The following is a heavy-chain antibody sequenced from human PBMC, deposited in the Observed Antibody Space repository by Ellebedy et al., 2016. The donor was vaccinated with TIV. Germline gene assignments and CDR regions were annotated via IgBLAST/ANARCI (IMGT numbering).Heavy chain of an antibody. V-gene: IGHV1-18*04. CDR1: GYTFTSYG. Sequence: ASVKVSCXASGYTFTSYGISWVRQAPGQGLEWMGWISAYNGNTNYAQKLQGRVTMTTDTSTSTAYMELRSLRSDDTAVYYCARVSPLDIVVVPAPDYWGQGTLVTASS. CDR3: ARVSPLDIVVVPAPDY. D-gene: IGHD2-2*03. J-gene: IGHJ4*02. CDR2: ISAYNGNT.